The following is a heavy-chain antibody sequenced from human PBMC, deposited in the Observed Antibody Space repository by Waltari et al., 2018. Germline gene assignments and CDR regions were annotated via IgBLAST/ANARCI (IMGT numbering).Heavy chain of an antibody. Sequence: EMQLVESGGGLVQPGGSLRLACAPSVFTLGSYWRGWVRQAPGKGLEWVANIKQDASEEYYVDSVKGRFTISKDNAKNSLSLQMNSLRAEDTAVYYCATGSTARGYYGMDVWGQGTTVTVSS. CDR2: IKQDASEE. CDR3: ATGSTARGYYGMDV. J-gene: IGHJ6*02. V-gene: IGHV3-7*01. CDR1: VFTLGSYW. D-gene: IGHD3-10*01.